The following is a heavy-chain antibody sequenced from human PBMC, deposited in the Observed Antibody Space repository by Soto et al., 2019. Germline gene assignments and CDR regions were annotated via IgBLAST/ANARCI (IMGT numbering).Heavy chain of an antibody. V-gene: IGHV4-39*01. CDR2: IYYSGST. CDR1: GGSISSTNYY. D-gene: IGHD2-15*01. CDR3: ARIIRYCRGGTCYFPYFDY. Sequence: QLQLQESGPGLVKPSETQSLTCTVSGGSISSTNYYWGWIRQPPGKGLEWIGTIYYSGSTFYNPSLKSRVTISVDTSKKQFSLKLNFVTAADTAVYYCARIIRYCRGGTCYFPYFDYWGQGTLVTVSS. J-gene: IGHJ4*02.